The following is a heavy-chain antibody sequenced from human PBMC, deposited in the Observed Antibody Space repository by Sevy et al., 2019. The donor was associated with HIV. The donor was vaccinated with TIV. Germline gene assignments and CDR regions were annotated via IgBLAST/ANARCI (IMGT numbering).Heavy chain of an antibody. CDR3: AKRLVSWDGMDV. CDR2: SSGSSSYI. Sequence: GGSLRLSCAASGFTFDTYSMNWVRQAPGKGLEWVSFSSGSSSYIYYADSVKGRFTVSRDNAKNSLYLQMNRVRAEDTAVYYCAKRLVSWDGMDVWGQGTTVTVSS. V-gene: IGHV3-21*01. D-gene: IGHD1-26*01. CDR1: GFTFDTYS. J-gene: IGHJ6*02.